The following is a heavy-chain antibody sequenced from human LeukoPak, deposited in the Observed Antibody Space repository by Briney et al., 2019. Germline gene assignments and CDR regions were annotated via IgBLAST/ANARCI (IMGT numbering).Heavy chain of an antibody. CDR2: IYYSGST. CDR3: ARVEGGRHFDY. D-gene: IGHD1-1*01. V-gene: IGHV4-59*01. Sequence: SETLSLTCTVSGASISSYYWSWIRQPPGKGLEWIGYIYYSGSTNYNPSLKSRVTISVDTSKNQFSLKLSSVTAADTAVYYCARVEGGRHFDYWGQGTLVTVSS. J-gene: IGHJ4*02. CDR1: GASISSYY.